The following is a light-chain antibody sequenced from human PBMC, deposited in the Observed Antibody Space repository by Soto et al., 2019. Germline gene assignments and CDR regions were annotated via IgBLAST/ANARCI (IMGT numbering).Light chain of an antibody. V-gene: IGKV1-39*01. CDR1: QDIKNY. J-gene: IGKJ5*01. CDR2: AAS. Sequence: DIQVTQSPSSLSASVGDRVTITCRASQDIKNYLNWYQRKPGTAPRLLIYAASNLHSGVPSTFSASGSGTDFALNISSLQPEDFATYYCQQSYTTPITFGQGTRLEIK. CDR3: QQSYTTPIT.